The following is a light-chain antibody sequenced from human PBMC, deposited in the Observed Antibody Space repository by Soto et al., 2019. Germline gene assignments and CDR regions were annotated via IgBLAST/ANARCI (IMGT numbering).Light chain of an antibody. CDR1: SSNIGNNY. J-gene: IGLJ3*02. V-gene: IGLV1-51*01. Sequence: QSVLTQPPSVSAAPGQKVTIACSGSSSNIGNNYVSWYQQLPGTAPKLLIYDNNKRPSGIPDRFSGSKSGTSATLGITGLQTGDEADYYCGTWDTSLRAGGVFGGGTKLTVL. CDR2: DNN. CDR3: GTWDTSLRAGGV.